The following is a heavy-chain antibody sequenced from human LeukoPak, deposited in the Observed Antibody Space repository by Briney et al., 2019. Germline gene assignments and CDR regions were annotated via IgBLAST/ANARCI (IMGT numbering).Heavy chain of an antibody. Sequence: PGGSLRLSCAVSGITLSNYGMSWVRQAPGKGLEWVAGISGSGGSTNYADSVKGRFTISRDNPKNTLYLHINSLRPEDTAVYFCAKRGVVIRVILVGFHQEASYFDSWGQGALVTVSS. V-gene: IGHV3-23*01. J-gene: IGHJ4*02. CDR2: ISGSGGST. CDR1: GITLSNYG. CDR3: AKRGVVIRVILVGFHQEASYFDS. D-gene: IGHD3-22*01.